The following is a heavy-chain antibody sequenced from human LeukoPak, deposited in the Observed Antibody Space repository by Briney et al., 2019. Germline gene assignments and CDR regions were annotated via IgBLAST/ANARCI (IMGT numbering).Heavy chain of an antibody. Sequence: GASLRISSKASGYSFTNYWIAWVRQKPGKGLEWMGIMHPGESEINYSPSFEGQVTISADTSISTAYLEWYSLKASDSAIYYCAKTIASLGSGARYFDPWGQGTMITVSS. CDR2: MHPGESEI. CDR3: AKTIASLGSGARYFDP. CDR1: GYSFTNYW. J-gene: IGHJ5*02. D-gene: IGHD5/OR15-5a*01. V-gene: IGHV5-51*01.